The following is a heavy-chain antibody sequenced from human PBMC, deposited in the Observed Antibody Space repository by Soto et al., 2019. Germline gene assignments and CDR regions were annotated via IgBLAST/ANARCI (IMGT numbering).Heavy chain of an antibody. J-gene: IGHJ5*02. D-gene: IGHD3-10*01. Sequence: PGGSLRLSCAASGFTFSSYGMYWVRQAPGKGLEWVAVIWYDGSNKYYADSVQGRFTISRGNSKNTVYLQMKSLRAEDTAVYYCARDRGFGGGHSLDGVFWFDPWGQGTLVTVSS. CDR3: ARDRGFGGGHSLDGVFWFDP. CDR2: IWYDGSNK. V-gene: IGHV3-33*01. CDR1: GFTFSSYG.